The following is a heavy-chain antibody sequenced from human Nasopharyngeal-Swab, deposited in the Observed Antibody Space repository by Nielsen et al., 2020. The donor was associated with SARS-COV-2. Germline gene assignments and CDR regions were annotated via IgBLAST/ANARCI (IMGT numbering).Heavy chain of an antibody. V-gene: IGHV3-21*01. CDR1: GFTFNNYN. CDR3: ARDGLDYDFWSAYFMDV. CDR2: ISSSSSYI. J-gene: IGHJ6*02. Sequence: GGSLRLSCAASGFTFNNYNFNWVRQAPGKGLEWVSSISSSSSYIYYADSVKGRFTISSDNAKNSLYLQMNSLRAEDTAVYYCARDGLDYDFWSAYFMDVWGQGTTVTVSS. D-gene: IGHD3-3*01.